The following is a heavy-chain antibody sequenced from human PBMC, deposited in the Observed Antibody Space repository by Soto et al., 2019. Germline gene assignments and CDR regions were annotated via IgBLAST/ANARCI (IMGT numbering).Heavy chain of an antibody. CDR3: ASVSWDVVVPAAIWWFDP. CDR2: FDPEDGET. J-gene: IGHJ5*02. D-gene: IGHD2-2*01. Sequence: ASVKVSCKVSGYTLTELSMHWVRQASGKGLEWMGGFDPEDGETIYAQKFQGRVTMTEDTSTDTAYMELSSLRSEDTAVYYFASVSWDVVVPAAIWWFDPWGQGTLVTVSS. CDR1: GYTLTELS. V-gene: IGHV1-24*01.